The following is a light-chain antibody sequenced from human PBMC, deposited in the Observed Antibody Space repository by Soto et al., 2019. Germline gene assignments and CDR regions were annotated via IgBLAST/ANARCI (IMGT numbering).Light chain of an antibody. Sequence: EIVLTQSPGTLSLSPGERATLSCRASQSVSSSYLAWYQQKPDQAPRLLIYGASSRATGIPDRFSGSGSGTDFTFTIIRLEPEDFAVYYCQQYGSSQSFGQGTKVEIK. J-gene: IGKJ1*01. CDR1: QSVSSSY. CDR3: QQYGSSQS. CDR2: GAS. V-gene: IGKV3-20*01.